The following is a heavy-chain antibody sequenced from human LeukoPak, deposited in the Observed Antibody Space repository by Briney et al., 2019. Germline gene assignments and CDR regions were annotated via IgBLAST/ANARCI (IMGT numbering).Heavy chain of an antibody. CDR3: ARINWNDSPGYYYYGMDV. D-gene: IGHD1-1*01. Sequence: SETLSLTYTVSGGSISSYYWSWIRQPAGKGLEWIGRIYTSGSTNYNPSLKSRVTMSVDTSKNQFSLKLSSVTAADTAVYYCARINWNDSPGYYYYGMDVWGQGTTVTVSS. CDR2: IYTSGST. J-gene: IGHJ6*02. CDR1: GGSISSYY. V-gene: IGHV4-4*07.